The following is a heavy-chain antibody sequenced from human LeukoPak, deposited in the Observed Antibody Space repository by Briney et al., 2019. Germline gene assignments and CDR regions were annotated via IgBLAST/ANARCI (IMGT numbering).Heavy chain of an antibody. V-gene: IGHV4-59*01. J-gene: IGHJ3*02. Sequence: SETLSLTCTVSGGSISSYYWSWIWQPPGKGLEWIGYIYYSGSTNYNPSLKSRVTISVDTSKNQFSLKLSSVTAADTAVYYCARGGGSYYGSFDIWGQGTMVTVSS. CDR1: GGSISSYY. CDR3: ARGGGSYYGSFDI. D-gene: IGHD1-26*01. CDR2: IYYSGST.